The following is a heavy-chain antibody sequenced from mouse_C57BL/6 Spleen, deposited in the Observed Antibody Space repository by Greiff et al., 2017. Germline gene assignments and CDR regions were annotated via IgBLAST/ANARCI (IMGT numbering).Heavy chain of an antibody. CDR3: AREIYYCGSSFYWYFDV. Sequence: QVQLQQPGAELVKPGASVKLSCKASGYTFTSYWMHWVKQRPGQGLEWIGMIHPNSGSTNYNEKFKSKATLTVDKSSSTAYMQLSSLTSEDSAVYYCAREIYYCGSSFYWYFDVRGTADTVTAS. CDR2: IHPNSGST. V-gene: IGHV1-64*01. J-gene: IGHJ1*03. CDR1: GYTFTSYW. D-gene: IGHD1-1*01.